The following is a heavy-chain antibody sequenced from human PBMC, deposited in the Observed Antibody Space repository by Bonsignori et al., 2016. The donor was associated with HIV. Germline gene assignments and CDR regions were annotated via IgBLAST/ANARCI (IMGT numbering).Heavy chain of an antibody. CDR2: IYPGDSDT. CDR3: ARRPFAGSHFDY. D-gene: IGHD3-10*01. V-gene: IGHV5-51*01. J-gene: IGHJ4*02. Sequence: PREGLEWMGIIYPGDSDTRYSPSFQGQVTISADKSISTAYLQWSSLKASDTAMYYCARRPFAGSHFDYWGQGTLVTVSS.